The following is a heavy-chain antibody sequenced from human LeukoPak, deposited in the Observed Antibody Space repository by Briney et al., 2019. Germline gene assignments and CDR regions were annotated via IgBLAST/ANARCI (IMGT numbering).Heavy chain of an antibody. V-gene: IGHV1-69*02. CDR3: ARLAVGTTAVPTFDY. CDR1: GYTLTELS. D-gene: IGHD4-23*01. Sequence: SVKVSCKVSGYTLTELSMHWVRQAPGKGLEWMGRIIPILGIANYAQNFQGRVTITADKSTSTAYMELRSLRSDDTAVYYCARLAVGTTAVPTFDYWGQGTLVTVSS. CDR2: IIPILGIA. J-gene: IGHJ4*02.